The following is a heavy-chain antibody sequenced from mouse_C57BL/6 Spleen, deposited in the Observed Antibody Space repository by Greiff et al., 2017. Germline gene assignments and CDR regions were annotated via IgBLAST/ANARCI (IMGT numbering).Heavy chain of an antibody. Sequence: EVKLMESGGGLVQPGGSLSLSCAASGFTFTDDYMSWVSQPPGKALEWLGFIRNKANGYTTGYSASVKGLLTISRNKSQSILYLQMNALSAEDSAAYYCDRLYGNYVWYFDVWGTGTMVTVSS. CDR3: DRLYGNYVWYFDV. V-gene: IGHV7-3*01. CDR1: GFTFTDDY. J-gene: IGHJ1*03. D-gene: IGHD2-1*01. CDR2: IRNKANGYTT.